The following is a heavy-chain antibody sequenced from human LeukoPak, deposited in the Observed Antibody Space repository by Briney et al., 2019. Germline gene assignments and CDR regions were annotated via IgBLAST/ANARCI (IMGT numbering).Heavy chain of an antibody. CDR3: ARVAQGTWDY. D-gene: IGHD3-10*01. CDR2: ISYDGSNK. CDR1: GFTFSSYA. Sequence: GGSLRLSCAASGFTFSSYAMRWVRQAPGKGLEWVAVISYDGSNKYYADSVKGRFTISRDNSKNTLYLQMNSLRAEDTAVYYCARVAQGTWDYWGQGTLVTVSS. V-gene: IGHV3-30*04. J-gene: IGHJ4*02.